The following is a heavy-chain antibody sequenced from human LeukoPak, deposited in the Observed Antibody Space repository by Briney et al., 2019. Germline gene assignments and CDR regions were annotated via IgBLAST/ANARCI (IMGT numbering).Heavy chain of an antibody. CDR3: ARVASLPVANYYIDS. CDR2: INNDSGVI. CDR1: GFTFRNYS. Sequence: GGSLRLSCAASGFTFRNYSMTWVRQAPGKGLEWISFINNDSGVIYYADSVKGRFAISRDNAKNSLYLQVISLRAEDTAVYYCARVASLPVANYYIDSWGQGTLVTVSS. V-gene: IGHV3-48*01. J-gene: IGHJ4*02. D-gene: IGHD6-19*01.